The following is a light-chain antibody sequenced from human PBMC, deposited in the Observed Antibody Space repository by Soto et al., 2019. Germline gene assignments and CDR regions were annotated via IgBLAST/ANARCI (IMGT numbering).Light chain of an antibody. V-gene: IGLV2-14*01. CDR1: SSDVGGYNY. CDR2: DVS. J-gene: IGLJ3*02. CDR3: SSYTSSSTPR. Sequence: QSALTQPASVSGSPGQSITISCTGTSSDVGGYNYVSWYQQHPGKAPKLMIYDVSNRPSGVSNRFSGSKSGNTASLTISGLQADEADYYCSSYTSSSTPRFGGGTKVTVL.